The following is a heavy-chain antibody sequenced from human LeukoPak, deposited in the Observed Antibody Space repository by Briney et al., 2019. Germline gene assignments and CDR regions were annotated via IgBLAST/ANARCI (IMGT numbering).Heavy chain of an antibody. CDR3: ARDSENCGGDCLDY. V-gene: IGHV3-53*01. D-gene: IGHD2-21*02. Sequence: SGGSLRLSCAASGFTFSGYYMSWVRQGPGKGLEWVSVIYSGGTTYYADSVKGRFTISRDNSKNTLYLQMNSLRAEDTAVYYCARDSENCGGDCLDYWGQGTLVTVSS. CDR2: IYSGGTT. CDR1: GFTFSGYY. J-gene: IGHJ4*02.